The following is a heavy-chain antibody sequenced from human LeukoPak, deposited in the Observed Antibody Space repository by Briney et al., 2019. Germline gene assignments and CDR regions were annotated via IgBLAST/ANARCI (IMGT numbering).Heavy chain of an antibody. J-gene: IGHJ5*02. V-gene: IGHV3-53*01. D-gene: IGHD3-10*01. Sequence: GGSLRLSCAASGFTVSSNYMSWVRQAPGKGLEWVSVIYSGGSTYYADSVKGRFTISRDNSKNTLYLQINSLRAEDTAVYYCARGITMVRGAENWFDPWGQGTLVTVSS. CDR3: ARGITMVRGAENWFDP. CDR1: GFTVSSNY. CDR2: IYSGGST.